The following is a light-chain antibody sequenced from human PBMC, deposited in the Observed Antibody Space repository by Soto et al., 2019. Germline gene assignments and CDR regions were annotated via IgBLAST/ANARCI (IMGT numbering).Light chain of an antibody. Sequence: EIVLTQSPGTLSLSPGEGATLSCRASQSVSSSYLAWYQQKPGQAPRLLIYGASSRAPGIPDRFSGSGSGTDFALTISRLEPEDFAVYYCQQYGNSPPRFSCGPGTNVDLK. CDR2: GAS. CDR1: QSVSSSY. CDR3: QQYGNSPPRFS. J-gene: IGKJ3*01. V-gene: IGKV3-20*01.